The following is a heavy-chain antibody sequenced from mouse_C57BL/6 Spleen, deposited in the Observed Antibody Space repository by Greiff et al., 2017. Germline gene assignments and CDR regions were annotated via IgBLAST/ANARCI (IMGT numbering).Heavy chain of an antibody. CDR3: ARGDFYYYGARGYVDV. J-gene: IGHJ1*03. CDR1: GYSFTGYY. CDR2: INPSTGGT. V-gene: IGHV1-42*01. Sequence: VQLQQSGPELVKPGASVKISCKASGYSFTGYYMNWVKQSPEKSLEWIGEINPSTGGTTYNPKFKAKATLTVDKSSSTAYMQLKRLTSEDSAVYYCARGDFYYYGARGYVDVWGTGTTVTVSS. D-gene: IGHD1-1*01.